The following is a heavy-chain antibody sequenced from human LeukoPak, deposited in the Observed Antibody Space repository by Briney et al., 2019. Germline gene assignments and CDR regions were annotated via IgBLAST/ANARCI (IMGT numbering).Heavy chain of an antibody. D-gene: IGHD6-19*01. V-gene: IGHV3-23*01. J-gene: IGHJ4*02. Sequence: GGSLGLSCAASGFTFSSSAMSWVRQAPGKGLEWISGISGSGRGGRTYYADSVKGRFTISRDDSRNTLYLHMNSLRAEDTAVLYCAKAGGWPLDYWGQGTLVTVSS. CDR2: ISGSGRGGRT. CDR1: GFTFSSSA. CDR3: AKAGGWPLDY.